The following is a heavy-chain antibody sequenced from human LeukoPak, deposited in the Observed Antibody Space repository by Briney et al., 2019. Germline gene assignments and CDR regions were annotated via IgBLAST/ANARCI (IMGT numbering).Heavy chain of an antibody. CDR1: GFTFSSYE. CDR3: ASGFSSYFDY. D-gene: IGHD6-6*01. Sequence: GGSLRLSCAASGFTFSSYEMNWVRQAPGKGLEWVSYISSSGSTIYYADSVKGRFTISRDNAKNSLYLQMNSLRAEDRAVYYCASGFSSYFDYWGQGTLVTVSS. V-gene: IGHV3-48*03. J-gene: IGHJ4*02. CDR2: ISSSGSTI.